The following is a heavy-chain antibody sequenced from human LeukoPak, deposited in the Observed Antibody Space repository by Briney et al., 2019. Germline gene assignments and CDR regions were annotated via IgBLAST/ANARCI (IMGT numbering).Heavy chain of an antibody. CDR2: ISYDGGSK. Sequence: PGGSLRLSCAASGFTFSNYPMYWVRQAPGKGLEWVAVISYDGGSKYYADSVKGRITISRDNSKTTLYLEMNSLRAEDTAVYYCARDHTPFYFYYGMDVWGQGTTVTVSS. CDR3: ARDHTPFYFYYGMDV. J-gene: IGHJ6*02. V-gene: IGHV3-30*04. CDR1: GFTFSNYP.